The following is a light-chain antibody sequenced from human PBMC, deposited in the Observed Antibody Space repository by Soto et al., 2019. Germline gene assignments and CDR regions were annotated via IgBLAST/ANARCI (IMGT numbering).Light chain of an antibody. CDR2: GVS. CDR1: RSDIGSYHY. V-gene: IGLV2-14*01. CDR3: ISYTGSSTSYV. Sequence: QSALTQPASVSGSPGQSNTISCSGTRSDIGSYHYVAWYQQFPGKTPKILIYGVSNRPSGVSSRFSGSKSGNTASLTISGLQAEDEADYYCISYTGSSTSYVFGSGTKLTVL. J-gene: IGLJ1*01.